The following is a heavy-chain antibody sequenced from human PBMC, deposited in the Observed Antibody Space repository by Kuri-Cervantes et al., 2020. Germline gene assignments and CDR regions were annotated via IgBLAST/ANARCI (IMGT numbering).Heavy chain of an antibody. D-gene: IGHD2-15*01. CDR1: GFTFSSYG. CDR3: ARVSPEYCSGGSCYSGWFDP. V-gene: IGHV3-30*03. J-gene: IGHJ5*02. Sequence: GGSLRLSCAASGFTFSSYGMHWVRQAPGKGLEWVAVISYDGSNKYYADSVKGRFTISRDNAKNSLYLQMNSLRAEDTALYHCARVSPEYCSGGSCYSGWFDPWGQGTLVTVSS. CDR2: ISYDGSNK.